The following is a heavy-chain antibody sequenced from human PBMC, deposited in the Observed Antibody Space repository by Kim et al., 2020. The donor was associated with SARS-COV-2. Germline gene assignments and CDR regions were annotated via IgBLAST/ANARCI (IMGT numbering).Heavy chain of an antibody. D-gene: IGHD3-16*01. Sequence: SETLSLTCTVSGGSISSSSYYWGWIRQPPGKGLEWIGSIYYSGSTYYNPSLKSRVTISVDTSKNQFSLKLSSVTAADTAVYYCAREGGARIMITFGIFDYWGQGTLVTVSS. CDR3: AREGGARIMITFGIFDY. CDR2: IYYSGST. CDR1: GGSISSSSYY. V-gene: IGHV4-39*02. J-gene: IGHJ4*02.